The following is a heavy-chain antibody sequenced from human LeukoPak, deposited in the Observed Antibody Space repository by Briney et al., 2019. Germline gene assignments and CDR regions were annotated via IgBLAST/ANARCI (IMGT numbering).Heavy chain of an antibody. CDR3: ARVKVPAASGFDY. Sequence: SETLSLTCTVSGGSISSSSYYWGWIRQPPGKGLERIGSIYYSGSTYYNPSLKSRVTISVDTSKNQFSLKLSSVTAADTAVYYCARVKVPAASGFDYWGQGTLVTVSS. CDR1: GGSISSSSYY. D-gene: IGHD2-2*01. CDR2: IYYSGST. J-gene: IGHJ4*02. V-gene: IGHV4-39*07.